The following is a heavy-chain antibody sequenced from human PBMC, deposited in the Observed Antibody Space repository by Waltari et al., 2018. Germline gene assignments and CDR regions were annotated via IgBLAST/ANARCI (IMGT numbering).Heavy chain of an antibody. Sequence: QLQLQESGPGLVKPSETLSLTCTVSGGSISSSSYYLGWIRPPPGKGLEWIGNIYYSGSTYYNPSLKSRVTISVDTSKNQFSLKLSSVTAADTAVYYCARIVVPAYYYYYMDVWGKGTTVTISS. CDR2: IYYSGST. D-gene: IGHD2-2*01. J-gene: IGHJ6*03. CDR3: ARIVVPAYYYYYMDV. CDR1: GGSISSSSYY. V-gene: IGHV4-39*07.